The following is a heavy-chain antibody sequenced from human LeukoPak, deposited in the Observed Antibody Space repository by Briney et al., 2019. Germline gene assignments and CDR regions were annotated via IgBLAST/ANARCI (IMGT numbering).Heavy chain of an antibody. Sequence: GGSLTLSCAASGXTFSDYYMSWIRQAPGKGLEWVSYVSSSSSYTNYADCVKGRFTISRDNAKNSLYLQMNSLRAEDTAVYYCARDFESLTPYFFDCWGQGTLVTVS. CDR2: VSSSSSYT. CDR1: GXTFSDYY. V-gene: IGHV3-11*05. J-gene: IGHJ4*02. CDR3: ARDFESLTPYFFDC. D-gene: IGHD3-9*01.